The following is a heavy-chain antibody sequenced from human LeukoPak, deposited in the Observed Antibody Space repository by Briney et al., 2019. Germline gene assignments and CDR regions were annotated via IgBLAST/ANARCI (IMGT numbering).Heavy chain of an antibody. CDR1: GFTFSSYW. CDR2: ISYDGSNK. V-gene: IGHV3-30*03. Sequence: GGSLRLSCAASGFTFSSYWMSWVRQAPGKGLEWVAVISYDGSNKYYAESVKGRFTISRDNSKNTLYLQMNSLRAEDTAVYYCARSYYDILTGYGEVDYWGQGTLVTVSS. J-gene: IGHJ4*02. D-gene: IGHD3-9*01. CDR3: ARSYYDILTGYGEVDY.